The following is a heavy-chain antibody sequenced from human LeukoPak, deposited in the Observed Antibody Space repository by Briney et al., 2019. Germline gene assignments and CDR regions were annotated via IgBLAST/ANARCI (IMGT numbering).Heavy chain of an antibody. CDR3: VSYYDSSGYYYVAAFDI. CDR2: IYSGGST. D-gene: IGHD3-22*01. Sequence: PGGSLRLSCAASGFTVSSNYMSWVRQAPGKGLEWVSVIYSGGSTYYADSVKSRFTISRDNSKNTLYLQMNSLRAEDTAVYYCVSYYDSSGYYYVAAFDIWGQGTMVTVSS. V-gene: IGHV3-66*02. J-gene: IGHJ3*02. CDR1: GFTVSSNY.